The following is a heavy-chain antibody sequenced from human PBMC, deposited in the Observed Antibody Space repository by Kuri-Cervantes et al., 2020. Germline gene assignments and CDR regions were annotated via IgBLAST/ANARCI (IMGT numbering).Heavy chain of an antibody. Sequence: LSLTCAASGFTFDDYAMHWVRQAPGKGLEWVSGISWNSGSIGYADSVKGRFTISRDNAKNSLHLQMNSLRAEDTAIYYCARINVEGFDHWGQGTLVTVSS. CDR1: GFTFDDYA. CDR3: ARINVEGFDH. D-gene: IGHD2/OR15-2a*01. J-gene: IGHJ4*02. CDR2: ISWNSGSI. V-gene: IGHV3-9*01.